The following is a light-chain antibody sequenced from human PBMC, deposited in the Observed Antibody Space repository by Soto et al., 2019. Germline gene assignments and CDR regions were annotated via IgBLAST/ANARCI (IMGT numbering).Light chain of an antibody. CDR1: QSLSSS. V-gene: IGKV3-20*01. CDR3: QQYVSSFYN. CDR2: GVS. Sequence: EIVLTQSPGTLSLSPGERATLSCRASQSLSSSIAWYQQKPGQAPRLLIYGVSSRAAGIPDRFSGSGSGTDFTLDISGLEPEDFAVYYCQQYVSSFYNFGQGTK. J-gene: IGKJ2*01.